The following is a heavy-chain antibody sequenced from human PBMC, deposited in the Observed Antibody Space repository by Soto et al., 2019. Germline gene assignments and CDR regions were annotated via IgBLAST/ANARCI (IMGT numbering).Heavy chain of an antibody. CDR1: GGSMSRYY. Sequence: SETRCLRCSGSGGSMSRYYGSWCRQPPGKGLEWIGYMYNTGSTVYNPSFKSRVTISVDTSKNQFSLKLNSVTAADTAVYYCARDLWGYCGTDCYPLDVWGQGTTVTVS. CDR2: MYNTGST. CDR3: ARDLWGYCGTDCYPLDV. V-gene: IGHV4-59*01. D-gene: IGHD2-21*02. J-gene: IGHJ6*02.